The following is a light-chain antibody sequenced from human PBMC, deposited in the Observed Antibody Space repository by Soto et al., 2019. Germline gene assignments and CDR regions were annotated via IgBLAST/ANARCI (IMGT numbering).Light chain of an antibody. CDR2: DAS. J-gene: IGKJ1*01. Sequence: AIQLTQTPSSLSASVGDRFTITCRASQGISNYLGWYQQKPGKAPKLLIYDASSLESGVPSRFSGSGSGTEFTLTISSLQPDDFATYYCQQYNSYSEAFGQGTKVDNK. V-gene: IGKV1-13*02. CDR3: QQYNSYSEA. CDR1: QGISNY.